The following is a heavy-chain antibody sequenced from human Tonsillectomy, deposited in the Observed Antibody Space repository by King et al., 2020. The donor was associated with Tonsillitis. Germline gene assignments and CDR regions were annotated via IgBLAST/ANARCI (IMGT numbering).Heavy chain of an antibody. Sequence: VQLQESGPGLVKPSETLSRTCTVSGGSISNYYWSWILKPPGKGMEWIGYNYYIWCTNYNPSLKSRVTISVDTSKNQFSLKLSSVTAADTAVYHCAGHLNPYCYFDLWGRGTLVTVSS. CDR1: GGSISNYY. J-gene: IGHJ2*01. CDR3: AGHLNPYCYFDL. V-gene: IGHV4-59*08. CDR2: NYYIWCT.